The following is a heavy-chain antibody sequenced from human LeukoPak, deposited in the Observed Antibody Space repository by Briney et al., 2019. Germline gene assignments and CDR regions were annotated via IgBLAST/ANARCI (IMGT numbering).Heavy chain of an antibody. CDR1: GYTFTSYG. Sequence: ASVKVSCKASGYTFTSYGISWVRQAPGQGLEWMGWISAYNGNTNYAQKLQGRVTMTTDTSTGTAYMELRSLRSDDTAVYYCARQQYYYGSGGPYNWFDPWGQGTLVTVSS. CDR3: ARQQYYYGSGGPYNWFDP. V-gene: IGHV1-18*01. J-gene: IGHJ5*02. D-gene: IGHD3-10*01. CDR2: ISAYNGNT.